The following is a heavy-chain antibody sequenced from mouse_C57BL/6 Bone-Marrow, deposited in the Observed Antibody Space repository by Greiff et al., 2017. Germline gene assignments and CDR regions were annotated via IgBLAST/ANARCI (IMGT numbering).Heavy chain of an antibody. V-gene: IGHV1-55*01. CDR1: GYTFTSYW. Sequence: QVQLKESGAELVKPGASVKMSCKASGYTFTSYWINWVKQRPGQGLEWIGDIYPGSGSTNYNEKFKSKATLTVDTSTSTAYMQLSSLTSEDSAVYYCARNAPPYAMDYWGQETSVTVSS. CDR2: IYPGSGST. CDR3: ARNAPPYAMDY. J-gene: IGHJ4*01.